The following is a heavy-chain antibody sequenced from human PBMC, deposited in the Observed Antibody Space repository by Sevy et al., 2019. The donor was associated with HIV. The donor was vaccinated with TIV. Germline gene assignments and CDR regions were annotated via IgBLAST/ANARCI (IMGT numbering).Heavy chain of an antibody. J-gene: IGHJ4*02. V-gene: IGHV3-33*01. Sequence: GESLKISCAASGFTFNSYGMHWVRQAPGKGLEWVALIWYDGSNGSYVDSVKGRFTVSRDNSKNTLYLQMNSLRAEDTAVYYCAREGLAVAGIGYYFEYWGQGTLVTVSS. CDR2: IWYDGSNG. CDR1: GFTFNSYG. CDR3: AREGLAVAGIGYYFEY. D-gene: IGHD6-19*01.